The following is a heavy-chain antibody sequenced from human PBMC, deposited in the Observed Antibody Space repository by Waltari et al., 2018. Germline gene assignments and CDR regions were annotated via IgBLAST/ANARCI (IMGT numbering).Heavy chain of an antibody. J-gene: IGHJ4*02. Sequence: EVQLLESGGGLVQPGGSLRLSCVVSGLPFSTSAMIWVRQAPGKGLEWVSSISISGGKMDYGDSVRGRFTISRDNSKNALYLQMNSLRAEDTAVYYCAKEIRPNDYWGQGTLVTVSS. CDR3: AKEIRPNDY. CDR1: GLPFSTSA. CDR2: ISISGGKM. V-gene: IGHV3-23*01.